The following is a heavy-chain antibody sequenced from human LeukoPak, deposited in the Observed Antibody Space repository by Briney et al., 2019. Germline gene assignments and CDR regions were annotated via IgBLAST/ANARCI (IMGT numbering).Heavy chain of an antibody. V-gene: IGHV4-59*01. J-gene: IGHJ4*02. CDR2: IYYSGST. Sequence: PSETLSLTCTVSGGSISSYYWSWIRQPPGKGLEWIGYIYYSGSTNYNPSLKSRVTISVDTSKNQFSLKLSSVTAEDTAVYYCATKTPSSGWDPLDYWGQGTLVTVSS. CDR1: GGSISSYY. CDR3: ATKTPSSGWDPLDY. D-gene: IGHD6-19*01.